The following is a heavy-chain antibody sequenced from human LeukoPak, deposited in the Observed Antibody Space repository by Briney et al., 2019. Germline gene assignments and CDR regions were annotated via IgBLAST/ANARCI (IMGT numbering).Heavy chain of an antibody. D-gene: IGHD5-12*01. J-gene: IGHJ4*02. CDR2: ISAYSGHT. CDR1: GYTFTTSG. CDR3: ARDYDDDSRCVGY. V-gene: IGHV1-18*01. Sequence: ASVKVSCKASGYTFTTSGINWVRQAPGQGLEWMGWISAYSGHTNYAQKFQGRVTMTRDTSTTTVYMEMRSLRSDDTAVFYCARDYDDDSRCVGYWGQGTLVTVPS.